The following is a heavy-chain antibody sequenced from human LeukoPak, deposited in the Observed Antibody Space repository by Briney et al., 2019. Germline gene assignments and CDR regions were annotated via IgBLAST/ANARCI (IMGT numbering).Heavy chain of an antibody. D-gene: IGHD5-24*01. J-gene: IGHJ4*02. V-gene: IGHV4-39*01. CDR2: IYYSGST. CDR3: ANSYNFDY. Sequence: SETLSLTCTVSGGSISSSSYCWGWIRQPPGKGLEWIGSIYYSGSTYYNPSLKSRVTISVDTSKNQFSLRLSSVTAADTAVYYCANSYNFDYWGQGTLVTVSS. CDR1: GGSISSSSYC.